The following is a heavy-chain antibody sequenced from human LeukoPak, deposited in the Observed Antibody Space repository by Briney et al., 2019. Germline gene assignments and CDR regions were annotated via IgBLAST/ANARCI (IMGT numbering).Heavy chain of an antibody. J-gene: IGHJ5*02. CDR3: ARGPTYNRNPFDP. D-gene: IGHD1-14*01. V-gene: IGHV1-2*02. CDR2: IDPNSGGT. Sequence: ASVKVSCKASGYSFTGYYIHWVRQAPGQGLEWMGRIDPNSGGTNYAQKFQGRVTMTRDTSISTAYMALSRLRSDDTAVYYCARGPTYNRNPFDPWAREPWSPSPQ. CDR1: GYSFTGYY.